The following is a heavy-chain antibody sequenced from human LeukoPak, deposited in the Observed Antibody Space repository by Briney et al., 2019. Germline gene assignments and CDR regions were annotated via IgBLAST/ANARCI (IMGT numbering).Heavy chain of an antibody. V-gene: IGHV1-18*04. Sequence: ASVKVSCKASGYTFTGYYMHWVRQAPGQGLEWMGWISAYNGNTNYAQKLQGRVTMTTDTSTSTAYMELRSLRSDDTAVYYCARDLDAQFDYWGQGTLVTVSS. J-gene: IGHJ4*02. CDR1: GYTFTGYY. CDR3: ARDLDAQFDY. CDR2: ISAYNGNT.